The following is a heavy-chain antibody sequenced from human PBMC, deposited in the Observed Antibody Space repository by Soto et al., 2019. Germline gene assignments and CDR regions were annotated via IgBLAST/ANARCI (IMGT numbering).Heavy chain of an antibody. CDR2: TSPLSGVT. D-gene: IGHD4-17*01. CDR3: AREFDSGDFGLDM. Sequence: ASLKVSCKASGYTFTGYYIHRAPQAPGQGLEWLGWTSPLSGVTNYAQRGLSRGTFTTAASVNTAYMELRWLRAGDTALYLCAREFDSGDFGLDMLGQGHTV. J-gene: IGHJ6*02. CDR1: GYTFTGYY. V-gene: IGHV1-2*02.